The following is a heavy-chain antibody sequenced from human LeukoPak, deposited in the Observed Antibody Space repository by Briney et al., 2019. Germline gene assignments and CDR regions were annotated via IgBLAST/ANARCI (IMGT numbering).Heavy chain of an antibody. V-gene: IGHV1-46*01. CDR1: GYTFTGYY. Sequence: ASVKVSCKASGYTFTGYYMHWVRQAPGQGLEWMGRINPSGGNTNYAQKFLDRVTLTRDTSTSTVYMELSGLRSEDTAVYYCARDWNWGSSDAFDIWGQGTMVTVSS. D-gene: IGHD7-27*01. CDR2: INPSGGNT. J-gene: IGHJ3*02. CDR3: ARDWNWGSSDAFDI.